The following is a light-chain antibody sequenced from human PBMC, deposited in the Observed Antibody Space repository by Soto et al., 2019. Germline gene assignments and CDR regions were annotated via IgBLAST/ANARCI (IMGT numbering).Light chain of an antibody. V-gene: IGKV3-15*01. CDR3: QQYHNWPPQYT. CDR1: QTISSN. J-gene: IGKJ2*01. Sequence: EIVMTQSPATLSVSPGERATLSCRASQTISSNLAWYQQKPGQAPRLLIHGASTRAAGVPARFSGSGSGTEFTLTITSLQSEDFAVYHCQQYHNWPPQYTFGQGTQLQIK. CDR2: GAS.